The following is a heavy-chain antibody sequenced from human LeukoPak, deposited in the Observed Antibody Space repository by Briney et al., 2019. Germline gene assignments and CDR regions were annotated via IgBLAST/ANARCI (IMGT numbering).Heavy chain of an antibody. J-gene: IGHJ4*02. CDR3: ARLRANCSGGRCYPYYFDY. CDR2: IYYSGST. Sequence: SETLSLTCTVSGGSISSSSYYWGWIRQPPGKGLEWVGSIYYSGSTYYNPSLKSRVTISVDTSKNQFSLKLSSVTAADTAVYYCARLRANCSGGRCYPYYFDYWGQGTLVTVSS. CDR1: GGSISSSSYY. V-gene: IGHV4-39*01. D-gene: IGHD2-15*01.